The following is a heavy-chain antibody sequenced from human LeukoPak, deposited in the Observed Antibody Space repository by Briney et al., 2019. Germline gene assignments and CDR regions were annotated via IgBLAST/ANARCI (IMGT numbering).Heavy chain of an antibody. CDR2: ISSSSSYK. CDR1: GFSFSSYS. CDR3: AREGGFGGSSLFAFDV. D-gene: IGHD3-10*01. Sequence: GGSLRLSCAASGFSFSSYSMNWVRQAPGKGLEWVSSISSSSSYKHYADSVKGRFTISRDNAKNSLYLQVNSLRAEDTAVYYCAREGGFGGSSLFAFDVWGQGTMVTVSS. J-gene: IGHJ3*01. V-gene: IGHV3-21*01.